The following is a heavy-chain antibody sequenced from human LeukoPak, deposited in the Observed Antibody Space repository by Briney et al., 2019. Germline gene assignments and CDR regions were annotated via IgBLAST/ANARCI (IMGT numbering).Heavy chain of an antibody. V-gene: IGHV3-7*01. CDR3: ARAGRGIFGVVIISAMDV. D-gene: IGHD3-3*01. Sequence: GGSLRLSCAASGFTFSSYWMSWVRQAPGKGLEWVANIKQDGSEKYYVDSVKGRFTISRDNAKDSLYLQMNSLRAEDTAVYYCARAGRGIFGVVIISAMDVWGQGTTVTVSS. CDR1: GFTFSSYW. J-gene: IGHJ6*02. CDR2: IKQDGSEK.